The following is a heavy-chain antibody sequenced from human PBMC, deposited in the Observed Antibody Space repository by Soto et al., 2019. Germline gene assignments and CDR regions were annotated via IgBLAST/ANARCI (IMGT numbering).Heavy chain of an antibody. CDR1: GFTFSTYS. CDR3: AREGSGWTESY. J-gene: IGHJ4*02. D-gene: IGHD6-19*01. Sequence: EVQLVESGGGLVQPGGSLRLSCTASGFTFSTYSMKWVRQAPGKGLEWISYISSSGSTIYYADSVKGRFTISRDNAKNSLYLQMNRLRDEETAVYYCAREGSGWTESYWGQGTLVTVSS. V-gene: IGHV3-48*02. CDR2: ISSSGSTI.